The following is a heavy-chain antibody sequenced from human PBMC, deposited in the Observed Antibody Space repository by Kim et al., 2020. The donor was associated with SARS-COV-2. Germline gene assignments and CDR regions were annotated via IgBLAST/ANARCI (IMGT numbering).Heavy chain of an antibody. J-gene: IGHJ4*02. CDR2: ISGSGGST. D-gene: IGHD3-22*01. CDR1: GFTFSSYA. CDR3: AKEYYDSSGYYYGPELTPGGY. Sequence: GGSLRLSCAASGFTFSSYAMSWVRQAPGKGLEWVSAISGSGGSTYYADSVKGRFTISRDNSKNTLYLQMNSLRAEDTAVYYCAKEYYDSSGYYYGPELTPGGYWGQGTLVTVSS. V-gene: IGHV3-23*01.